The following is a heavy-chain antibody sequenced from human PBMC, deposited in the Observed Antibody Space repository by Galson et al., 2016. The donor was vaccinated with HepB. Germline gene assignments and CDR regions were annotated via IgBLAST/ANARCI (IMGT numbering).Heavy chain of an antibody. D-gene: IGHD5-12*01. J-gene: IGHJ4*02. CDR1: GLTFSSYS. CDR3: ARDPGYGGYDGLDY. Sequence: SLRLSCAASGLTFSSYSMIWARQAPGKGLEWVSYISSSNRTRSYADSVKGRFTISRDNSKNTLYLQMNSLRAEDTAVYYCARDPGYGGYDGLDYWGQGTLVTVSS. CDR2: ISSSNRTR. V-gene: IGHV3-48*01.